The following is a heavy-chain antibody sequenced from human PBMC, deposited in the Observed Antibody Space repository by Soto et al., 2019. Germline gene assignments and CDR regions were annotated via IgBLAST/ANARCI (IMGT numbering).Heavy chain of an antibody. Sequence: SQTLSLTCAISGDSVSSNSAAWNWIRQSPSRGLEWLGRTYYRSKWYNDYAVSVKSRITINPDTSKNQFSLQLISVTPEDTAVYYCVRGCSSSTCYARSSSLSLFYYWGQGTLVTVSS. V-gene: IGHV6-1*01. CDR1: GDSVSSNSAA. J-gene: IGHJ4*02. D-gene: IGHD2-2*01. CDR2: TYYRSKWYN. CDR3: VRGCSSSTCYARSSSLSLFYY.